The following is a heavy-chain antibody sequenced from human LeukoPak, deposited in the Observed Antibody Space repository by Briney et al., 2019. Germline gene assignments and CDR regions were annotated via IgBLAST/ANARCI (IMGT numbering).Heavy chain of an antibody. J-gene: IGHJ6*02. CDR1: GGSVSSGRYY. CDR2: IYYNGNT. Sequence: PSETLSLTCTVSGGSVSSGRYYWSWIRQPPGKGLEWIGYIYYNGNTNYSPSLKSRVTMSVDTSKNLFSLKVSSVTAADTAVYYCARGRSNYYGMDVWGQGTTVTVSS. V-gene: IGHV4-61*01. D-gene: IGHD1-26*01. CDR3: ARGRSNYYGMDV.